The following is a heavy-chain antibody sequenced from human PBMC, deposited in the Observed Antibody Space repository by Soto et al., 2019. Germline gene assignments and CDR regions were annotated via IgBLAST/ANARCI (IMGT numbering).Heavy chain of an antibody. Sequence: QVQLVQSGAEVKKPGSSVKVSCKASGGTFSSYAISWVRQAPGQGLEWMGGIIPIFGTANYGQKFQGRVTITADKSTSTAYTELSSLRSEDTAVYYCARVGPSSRIDYYYYGMDVWGQGPTVTVSS. CDR3: ARVGPSSRIDYYYYGMDV. D-gene: IGHD6-13*01. CDR1: GGTFSSYA. CDR2: IIPIFGTA. V-gene: IGHV1-69*06. J-gene: IGHJ6*02.